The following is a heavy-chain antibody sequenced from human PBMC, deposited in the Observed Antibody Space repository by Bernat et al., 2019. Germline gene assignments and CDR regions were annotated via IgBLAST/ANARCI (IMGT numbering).Heavy chain of an antibody. CDR1: GFSFSSFA. Sequence: QVQLVESGGGVVQPGRSLRLSCAASGFSFSSFAMHWVRQAPGKGLEWVAFISYDRRSKYYAESDKGRFTISRDNSKNTLYLQMNSLRAEDTAVYYCAREYCSSTSCREFDYWGQGTLVTVSS. V-gene: IGHV3-30*01. J-gene: IGHJ4*02. D-gene: IGHD2-2*01. CDR2: ISYDRRSK. CDR3: AREYCSSTSCREFDY.